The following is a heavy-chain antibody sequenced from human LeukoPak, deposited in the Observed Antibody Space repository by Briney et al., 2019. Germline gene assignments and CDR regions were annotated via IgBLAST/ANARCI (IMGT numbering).Heavy chain of an antibody. CDR3: ARSRYSSGWYYYFDS. CDR2: ISSSSSNT. Sequence: GSLRLSCAASGFTFSSYSMNWVRQAPGKGLEWVSYISSSSSNTYYADSVKGRFTISRDNAKNSLYLQMNSLRAEDTSVYYCARSRYSSGWYYYFDSWGQGTLVTVSS. CDR1: GFTFSSYS. D-gene: IGHD6-19*01. J-gene: IGHJ4*02. V-gene: IGHV3-48*04.